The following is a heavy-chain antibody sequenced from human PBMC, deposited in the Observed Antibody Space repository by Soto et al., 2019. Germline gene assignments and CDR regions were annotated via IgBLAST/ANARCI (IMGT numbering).Heavy chain of an antibody. CDR1: GFTFSSYA. J-gene: IGHJ4*02. CDR2: IGGSGGNT. V-gene: IGHV3-23*01. Sequence: GGSLRLSCAASGFTFSSYAMNWVRQAPGKGLEWVSVIGGSGGNTYYADSVKGRFTISSDNSKNALYLQMNSLRAEDTAVYYGTKGSLPGTYYYDGGDYWGQGTLVTVSS. D-gene: IGHD3-22*01. CDR3: TKGSLPGTYYYDGGDY.